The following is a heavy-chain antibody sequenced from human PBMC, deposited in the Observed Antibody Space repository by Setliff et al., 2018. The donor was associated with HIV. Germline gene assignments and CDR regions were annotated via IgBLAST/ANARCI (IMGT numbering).Heavy chain of an antibody. Sequence: SQTLSLTCAISGDFVSSDRAAWNWIRQSPSRGLEWLVRTYYNSRWNYDYAASVESRITITSDTSKNQLSLHLTSVTPEDTAVYYCARVFRNLPDYWGQGTLVTVSS. CDR2: TYYNSRWNY. CDR3: ARVFRNLPDY. D-gene: IGHD1-1*01. V-gene: IGHV6-1*01. CDR1: GDFVSSDRAA. J-gene: IGHJ4*02.